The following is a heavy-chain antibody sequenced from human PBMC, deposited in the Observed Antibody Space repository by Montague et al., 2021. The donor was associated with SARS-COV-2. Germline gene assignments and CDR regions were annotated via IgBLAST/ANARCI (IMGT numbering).Heavy chain of an antibody. D-gene: IGHD2-2*01. CDR3: ASHPLGYCSSTSCHVG. CDR2: IYYSGST. Sequence: SETLSLTCTVSGGSISSSSYYWGWIRQPPGKGLEWIGSIYYSGSTYYNPSLKSRVTISVDTSKNQFSLKLSSVTAADTAVYYCASHPLGYCSSTSCHVGWGQGTLVTVSS. V-gene: IGHV4-39*01. J-gene: IGHJ4*02. CDR1: GGSISSSSYY.